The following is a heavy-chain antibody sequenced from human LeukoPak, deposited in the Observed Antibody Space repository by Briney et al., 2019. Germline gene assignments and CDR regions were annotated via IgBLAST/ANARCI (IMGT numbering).Heavy chain of an antibody. Sequence: GGSLRLSCAASGFTLSNVWMSWVRQAPGKGLEWVGRIKSKTDGGTTNYAAPVKGRFTISRDDSKNMVFLQMNSLKTEDTAVYYCTTYPVYSWYDAFDLWGRGTMVTVSS. CDR1: GFTLSNVW. D-gene: IGHD6-13*01. CDR2: IKSKTDGGTT. J-gene: IGHJ3*01. CDR3: TTYPVYSWYDAFDL. V-gene: IGHV3-15*01.